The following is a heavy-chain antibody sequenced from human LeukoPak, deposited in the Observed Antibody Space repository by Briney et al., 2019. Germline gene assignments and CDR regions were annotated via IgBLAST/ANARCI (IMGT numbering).Heavy chain of an antibody. Sequence: PGGSLRLSCAASGFTVSSNYMSWIRQAPGKGLGWVSYISSSGSTIYYADSVKGRFTISRDNAKNSLYLQMNSLRAEDTAVYYCARDLYYDFWSGIFDYWGQGTLVTVSS. CDR1: GFTVSSNY. CDR3: ARDLYYDFWSGIFDY. CDR2: ISSSGSTI. J-gene: IGHJ4*02. V-gene: IGHV3-11*04. D-gene: IGHD3-3*01.